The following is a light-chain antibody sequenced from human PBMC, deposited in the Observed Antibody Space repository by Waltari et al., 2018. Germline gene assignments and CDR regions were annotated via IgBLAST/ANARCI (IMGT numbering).Light chain of an antibody. CDR1: SDDVGGYNL. CDR2: EVT. CDR3: CSYEGTDSWV. J-gene: IGLJ3*02. Sequence: QSALTQPASMSGSPGHSVTISCTGTSDDVGGYNLVSWYQQHPGKAPKLIIFEVTKRPSGVPNRYSGSRSGNTASLTLSGLQPEDEAAYYCCSYEGTDSWVFGGGTKVTVL. V-gene: IGLV2-23*02.